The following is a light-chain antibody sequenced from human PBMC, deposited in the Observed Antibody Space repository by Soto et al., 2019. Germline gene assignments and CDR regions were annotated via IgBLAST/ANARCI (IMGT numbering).Light chain of an antibody. CDR2: DVS. J-gene: IGLJ1*01. CDR1: GSNVGGYNY. Sequence: QSVLTQPRSVSRSPGQSVTISCTGTGSNVGGYNYVSWYQQYPDKAPKVIIYDVSKRPAGVPDRFSGSKSGNTASLTISGLRTEDEADYYCCSYAGTYAYVFGTGTKVTVL. V-gene: IGLV2-11*01. CDR3: CSYAGTYAYV.